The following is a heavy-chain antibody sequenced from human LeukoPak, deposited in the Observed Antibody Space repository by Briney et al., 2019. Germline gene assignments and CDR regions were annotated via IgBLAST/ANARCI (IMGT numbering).Heavy chain of an antibody. Sequence: SETLSLTCTVSGGSISNYYWTWVRQPPGKGLEWIGYMFYSGTTRYNPSLKSRVTISLDTSKNQFSLKLSSVTAADTAVYYCGSSIEVAGTYYYGMDVWGKGTTVTVSS. D-gene: IGHD6-19*01. J-gene: IGHJ6*04. CDR2: MFYSGTT. CDR1: GGSISNYY. V-gene: IGHV4-59*01. CDR3: GSSIEVAGTYYYGMDV.